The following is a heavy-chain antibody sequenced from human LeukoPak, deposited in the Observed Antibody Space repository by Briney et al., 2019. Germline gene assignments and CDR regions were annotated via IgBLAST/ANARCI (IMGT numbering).Heavy chain of an antibody. J-gene: IGHJ6*03. Sequence: SVKVSCKASGGTFSSYAISWVRQAPGQGLEWMGRIIPIFGTANYAQKFQGRVTITADKSTSTAYMELSSLRSEDTAVYYCARGSAVPAAFLGSLGSALYYYYMDVWGKGTTVTVSS. D-gene: IGHD2-2*01. CDR1: GGTFSSYA. CDR3: ARGSAVPAAFLGSLGSALYYYYMDV. V-gene: IGHV1-69*06. CDR2: IIPIFGTA.